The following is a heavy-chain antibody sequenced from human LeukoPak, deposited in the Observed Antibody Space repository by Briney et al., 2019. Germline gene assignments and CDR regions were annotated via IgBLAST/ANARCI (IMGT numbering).Heavy chain of an antibody. J-gene: IGHJ3*02. V-gene: IGHV1-69*13. D-gene: IGHD3-10*01. CDR1: GGTFSSYA. CDR2: IIPIFGTA. Sequence: SVKVSCKASGGTFSSYAISWVRQAPGQGLEWMGGIIPIFGTANYAQKFQGRVTITADESTSTAYMELSSLRSEDTAVYYCAREVDMVRGVIVPRDAFDIWGQGTMVTVSS. CDR3: AREVDMVRGVIVPRDAFDI.